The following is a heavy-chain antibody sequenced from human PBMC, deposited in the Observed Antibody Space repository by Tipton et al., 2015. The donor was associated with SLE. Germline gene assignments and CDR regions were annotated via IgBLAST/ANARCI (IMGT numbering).Heavy chain of an antibody. V-gene: IGHV4-34*01. J-gene: IGHJ3*02. D-gene: IGHD1-26*01. Sequence: TLSLTCAVYGGSFSDYFWSWIRQPPGKGLEWIGEINHSGSTNYNPSLKSRVTISVDTSKNQFSLKLSSVTAADTAVYYCARVMGTRELLHGAFDIWGQGTMVTVSS. CDR1: GGSFSDYF. CDR3: ARVMGTRELLHGAFDI. CDR2: INHSGST.